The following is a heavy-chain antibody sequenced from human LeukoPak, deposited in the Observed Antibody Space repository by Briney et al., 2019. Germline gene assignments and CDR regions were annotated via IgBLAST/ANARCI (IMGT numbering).Heavy chain of an antibody. D-gene: IGHD1-26*01. CDR2: IYYSGST. V-gene: IGHV4-39*07. Sequence: SETLSLTCTVSGGSISSSSYYWGWIRQPPGKGLEWIGSIYYSGSTYYNPSLKSRVTISVDTSKNQFSLKLSSVTAADTAVYYCARLSRGSYYKSDVGMDVWGQGTTVTVSS. CDR1: GGSISSSSYY. CDR3: ARLSRGSYYKSDVGMDV. J-gene: IGHJ6*02.